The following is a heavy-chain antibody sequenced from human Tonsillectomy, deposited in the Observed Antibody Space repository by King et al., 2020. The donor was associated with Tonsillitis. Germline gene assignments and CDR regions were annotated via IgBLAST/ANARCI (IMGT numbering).Heavy chain of an antibody. J-gene: IGHJ5*02. V-gene: IGHV1-69*01. CDR1: GGTFSSYA. Sequence: QLVQSGAEVKKPGSSVKVSCKASGGTFSSYALSWVRQAPGQGLEWMGGIIPFFGTTNYAQKFQGRVSITADEVTSTVYIELSSLRSEDTAVYYCAGEVFNWNDASLLRWFDPWGQGTLVSVSS. D-gene: IGHD1-1*01. CDR2: IIPFFGTT. CDR3: AGEVFNWNDASLLRWFDP.